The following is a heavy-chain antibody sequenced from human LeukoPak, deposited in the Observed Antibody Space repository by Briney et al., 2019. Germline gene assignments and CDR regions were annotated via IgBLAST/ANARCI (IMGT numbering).Heavy chain of an antibody. D-gene: IGHD6-19*01. CDR1: GYSFTSYW. CDR3: ASSAYGSGWYGAHFDY. Sequence: GESLKISCKGSGYSFTSYWIGWVRQMPGKGLEWMGIIYPGDSDTRYSPSFQGQVTISADKSISTAYLQWSSLRASDTAIYYCASSAYGSGWYGAHFDYWGQGTLVTVSS. CDR2: IYPGDSDT. J-gene: IGHJ4*02. V-gene: IGHV5-51*01.